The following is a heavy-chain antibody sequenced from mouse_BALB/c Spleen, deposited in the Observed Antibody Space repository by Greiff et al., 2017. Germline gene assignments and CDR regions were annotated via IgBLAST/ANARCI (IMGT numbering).Heavy chain of an antibody. CDR2: IDPGYGDT. V-gene: IGHV1-42*01. CDR3: ARGYACRYFDD. CDR1: GFSFSGYD. D-gene: IGHD1-2*01. J-gene: IGHJ1*01. Sequence: EVHLQQSGAGLVKPGASVKLSCTASGFSFSGYDMNWVKQSPEKSLEWIGTIDPGYGDTSYNQKFKGKATITADKSSNTAYMQLKSLTSEDSAVYYCARGYACRYFDDWGEGTTVTVSS.